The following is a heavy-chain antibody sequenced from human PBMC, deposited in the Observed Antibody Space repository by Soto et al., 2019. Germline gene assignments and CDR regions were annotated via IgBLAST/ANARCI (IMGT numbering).Heavy chain of an antibody. Sequence: GGSLRLSCAASGFTFSSYGMHWVRQAPGKGLEWVAVISYDGSNKYYADSVKGRFTISRDNSKNTLYLQMNSLRAEDTAVYYCAKGMGLEWELDYYYYGMDVWGQGTTVTVSS. D-gene: IGHD1-26*01. CDR3: AKGMGLEWELDYYYYGMDV. CDR1: GFTFSSYG. CDR2: ISYDGSNK. V-gene: IGHV3-30*18. J-gene: IGHJ6*02.